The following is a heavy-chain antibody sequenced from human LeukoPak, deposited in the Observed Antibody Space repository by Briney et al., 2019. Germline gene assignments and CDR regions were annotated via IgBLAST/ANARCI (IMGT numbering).Heavy chain of an antibody. CDR2: ISSSSSYI. J-gene: IGHJ4*02. CDR3: ARDLLAAGTY. V-gene: IGHV3-21*01. D-gene: IGHD6-13*01. CDR1: GFTFTSYS. Sequence: PGGSLRLSCAASGFTFTSYSMNWVRQAPGKGLEWVSSISSSSSYIYYADSVKGRFTISRDNAKNSLYLQMNSLRAEDTAVYYCARDLLAAGTYWGQGTLVTVSS.